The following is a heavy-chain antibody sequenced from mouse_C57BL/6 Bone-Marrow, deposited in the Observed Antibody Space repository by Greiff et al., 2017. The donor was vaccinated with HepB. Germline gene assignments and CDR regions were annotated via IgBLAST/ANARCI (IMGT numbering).Heavy chain of an antibody. Sequence: QVTLKESGPGILQPSQTLSLTCSFSGFSLSTFGMGVGWIRQPSGKGLEWLAHIWWDDDKYYNPALKSRLTNSKDTSKNQVFLKIANVDTADTATYYCARIARAFTTVVATDYFDYWGQGTTLTVSS. J-gene: IGHJ2*01. V-gene: IGHV8-8*01. CDR2: IWWDDDK. CDR1: GFSLSTFGMG. CDR3: ARIARAFTTVVATDYFDY. D-gene: IGHD1-1*01.